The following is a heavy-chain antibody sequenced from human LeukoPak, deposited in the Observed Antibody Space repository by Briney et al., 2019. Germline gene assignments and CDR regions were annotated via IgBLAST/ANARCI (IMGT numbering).Heavy chain of an antibody. CDR2: IYYSGST. CDR1: GGSISSYY. D-gene: IGHD6-13*01. CDR3: ARVSYSSSWSVEDYYFDY. V-gene: IGHV4-59*01. J-gene: IGHJ4*02. Sequence: SETLSLTRTVSGGSISSYYWSWIRQPPGKGLEWIGYIYYSGSTNYNPSLKSRVTISVDTSKNQFSLKLSSVTAADTAVYYCARVSYSSSWSVEDYYFDYWGQGTLVTVSS.